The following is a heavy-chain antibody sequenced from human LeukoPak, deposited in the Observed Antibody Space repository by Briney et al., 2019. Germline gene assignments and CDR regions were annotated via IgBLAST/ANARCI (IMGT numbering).Heavy chain of an antibody. D-gene: IGHD3-10*01. Sequence: ASVKVSCKASGYTFTSYGISWVRQAPGQGLEWMGCISAYNGNTNYAQKLQGRVTMTTDTSTSTAYMELRSLRSDDTAVYYCARDLPRLVQGVIKRGHWFGPWGQGTLVTVSS. V-gene: IGHV1-18*01. J-gene: IGHJ5*02. CDR3: ARDLPRLVQGVIKRGHWFGP. CDR1: GYTFTSYG. CDR2: ISAYNGNT.